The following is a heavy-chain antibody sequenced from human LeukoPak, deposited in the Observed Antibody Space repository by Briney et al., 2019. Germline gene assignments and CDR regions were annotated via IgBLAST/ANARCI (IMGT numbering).Heavy chain of an antibody. Sequence: ASVKVSCKASGYTFTGYYMHWVRQAPGQGLEWMGWVNPNSGGTNYAQKFQGRVTMTRDTSISTAYMELSRLRSDDTAVYYCARAGLSIAAAGFRAFDIWGQGTMVTVSS. D-gene: IGHD6-13*01. J-gene: IGHJ3*02. CDR3: ARAGLSIAAAGFRAFDI. CDR2: VNPNSGGT. CDR1: GYTFTGYY. V-gene: IGHV1-2*02.